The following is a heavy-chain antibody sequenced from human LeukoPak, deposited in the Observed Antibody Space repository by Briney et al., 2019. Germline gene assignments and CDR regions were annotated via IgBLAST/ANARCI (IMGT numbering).Heavy chain of an antibody. Sequence: GGSLRLSCSASGFTFGSCAMHWVRQAPGKGLEYVSAISNNGYNTYYADSVKGGFTISRDNSKNTLYLQMSSLRAEDTAVNYRVKEAGYTSGWYSDWGRGTLVTVSS. J-gene: IGHJ4*02. CDR1: GFTFGSCA. V-gene: IGHV3-64D*06. CDR3: VKEAGYTSGWYSD. CDR2: ISNNGYNT. D-gene: IGHD6-19*01.